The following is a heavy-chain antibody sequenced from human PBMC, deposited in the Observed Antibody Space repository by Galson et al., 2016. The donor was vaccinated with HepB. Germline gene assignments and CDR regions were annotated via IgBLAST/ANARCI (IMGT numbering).Heavy chain of an antibody. CDR3: ARTGYCGGTTCRDS. CDR2: IYYSGTT. Sequence: SETLSLTCTVSGVSISSYYWSWIRQSPGKAPEWIGYIYYSGTTNSNPSLKSRVTLSADTSKNQLSLSLKSVTAGDTAVYYCARTGYCGGTTCRDSWGQGTLVTVSS. D-gene: IGHD5-12*01. CDR1: GVSISSYY. J-gene: IGHJ4*02. V-gene: IGHV4-59*08.